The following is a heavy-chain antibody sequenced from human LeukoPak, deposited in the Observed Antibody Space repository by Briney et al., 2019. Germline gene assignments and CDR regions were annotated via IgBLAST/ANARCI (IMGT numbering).Heavy chain of an antibody. CDR2: IYHSGST. CDR1: GYSISSGYY. CDR3: ARVRTYYDILTGYPHDAFDI. V-gene: IGHV4-38-2*02. J-gene: IGHJ3*02. Sequence: SETLSLTCTVSGYSISSGYYWGWIRQPPGKGLEWIGSIYHSGSTYYNPSLKSRVTISVDTSKNQFSLKLSSVTAADTAVYYCARVRTYYDILTGYPHDAFDIWGQGTMVTVSS. D-gene: IGHD3-9*01.